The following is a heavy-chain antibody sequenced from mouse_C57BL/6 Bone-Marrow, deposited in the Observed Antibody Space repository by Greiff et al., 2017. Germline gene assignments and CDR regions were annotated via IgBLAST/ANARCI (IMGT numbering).Heavy chain of an antibody. V-gene: IGHV1-64*01. CDR1: GYTFTSYW. CDR3: ARTGYGNSYYFDY. CDR2: IHPNSGST. D-gene: IGHD2-10*02. J-gene: IGHJ2*01. Sequence: QVQLQQPGAELVKPGASVKLSCKASGYTFTSYWMHWVKPRPGQGLEWIGMIHPNSGSTNYNEKFKGKATLTVDKSSRTAYMQLSSLTSEDSAVYYCARTGYGNSYYFDYWGQGTTLTVSS.